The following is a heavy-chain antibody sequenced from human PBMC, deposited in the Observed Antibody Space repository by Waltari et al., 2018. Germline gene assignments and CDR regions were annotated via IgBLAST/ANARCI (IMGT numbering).Heavy chain of an antibody. V-gene: IGHV4-39*07. J-gene: IGHJ5*02. CDR2: IYHSGST. CDR1: GGSISSSSYY. Sequence: QLQLQESGPGLVKPSETLSLTCTVSGGSISSSSYYWGWIRQPPGKGLEWIGSIYHSGSTYDNPSLKSRVTISVDTSKNQFSLKLSSVTAADTAVYYCARRGEEIALFDPWGQGTLVTVSS. CDR3: ARRGEEIALFDP. D-gene: IGHD3-10*01.